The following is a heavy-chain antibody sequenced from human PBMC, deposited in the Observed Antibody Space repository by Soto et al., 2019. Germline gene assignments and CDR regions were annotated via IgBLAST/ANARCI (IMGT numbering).Heavy chain of an antibody. CDR1: GFTFSSYA. Sequence: GGSLRLSCAASGFTFSSYAMSWGRQAPGKGLERVSAISGSGGSTYYADSVKGRFTISRDNSKNTLYLQMNSLRAEDTAVYYCEGTQRDYYDSSGYYQDYWGQGTLVTVSS. D-gene: IGHD3-22*01. V-gene: IGHV3-23*01. CDR2: ISGSGGST. J-gene: IGHJ4*02. CDR3: EGTQRDYYDSSGYYQDY.